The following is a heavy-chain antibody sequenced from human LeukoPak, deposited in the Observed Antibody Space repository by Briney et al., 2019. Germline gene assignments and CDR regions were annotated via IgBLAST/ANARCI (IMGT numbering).Heavy chain of an antibody. Sequence: PSETLSLTCTVSGGSISTCSYYWGWMRPPPGKGLEWIASIYYSGSTYKNPSPKSPVSMSVDTSKTQFSLRLSCVSAADTAVYHCARLIAVAGTYRGHFDYWGQGALVTVSS. V-gene: IGHV4-39*01. CDR2: IYYSGST. CDR3: ARLIAVAGTYRGHFDY. CDR1: GGSISTCSYY. J-gene: IGHJ4*02. D-gene: IGHD6-19*01.